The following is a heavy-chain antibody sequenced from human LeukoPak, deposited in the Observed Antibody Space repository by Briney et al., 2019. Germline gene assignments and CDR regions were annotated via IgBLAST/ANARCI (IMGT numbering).Heavy chain of an antibody. CDR3: ARGLHRSSTSCYTYGY. V-gene: IGHV1-2*02. D-gene: IGHD2-2*02. J-gene: IGHJ4*02. CDR2: INPNSGGT. CDR1: GYTFTGYY. Sequence: ASVKVSCKASGYTFTGYYMHWVRQAPGQGLEWMGWINPNSGGTNYAQKFQGRVTMTRDTSISTAYMELSRLRSDDTAVYYCARGLHRSSTSCYTYGYWGQGTLVTVSS.